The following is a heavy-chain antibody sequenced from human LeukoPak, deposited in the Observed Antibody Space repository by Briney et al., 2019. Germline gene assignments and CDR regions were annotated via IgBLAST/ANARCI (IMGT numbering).Heavy chain of an antibody. CDR3: ARNTLAIFGLFDP. CDR2: IYYSGST. CDR1: GGSISSYY. Sequence: SETLSLTCTVSGGSISSYYWSWIRQPPGKGLERIWYIYYSGSTYYNPSLKSRVTISVDTSKNQFSLKLSSVTAADTAVYYCARNTLAIFGLFDPWGQGTLVTVSS. J-gene: IGHJ5*02. D-gene: IGHD3-3*01. V-gene: IGHV4-59*06.